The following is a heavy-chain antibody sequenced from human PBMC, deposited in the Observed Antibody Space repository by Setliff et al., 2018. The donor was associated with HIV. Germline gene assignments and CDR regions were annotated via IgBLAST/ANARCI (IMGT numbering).Heavy chain of an antibody. J-gene: IGHJ3*01. CDR1: GYTFTDYY. V-gene: IGHV1-2*06. Sequence: ASVKVSCKASGYTFTDYYMHWVRQAPGQGLEWMGRINPNSGGTNHAQKFQGRVTMTRDTSSSTAYMELSRLRSDDTAVYYCATKVYCTNGVCLDAFDLRGQGTMVTVSS. CDR3: ATKVYCTNGVCLDAFDL. CDR2: INPNSGGT. D-gene: IGHD2-8*01.